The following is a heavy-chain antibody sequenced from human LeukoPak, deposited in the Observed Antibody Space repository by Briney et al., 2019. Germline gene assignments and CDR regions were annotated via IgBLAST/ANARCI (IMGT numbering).Heavy chain of an antibody. CDR2: CRNKANSYTT. CDR1: GFTFSDHY. V-gene: IGHV3-72*01. Sequence: GGSLRLSCAASGFTFSDHYMDWVRQAPGKGLEWVGRCRNKANSYTTEYAASVKGRFTISRDDSKNSLYLQMNSLKTEDTAVYYCARDRDYGDLWGQGTLVTVSS. D-gene: IGHD4-17*01. CDR3: ARDRDYGDL. J-gene: IGHJ5*02.